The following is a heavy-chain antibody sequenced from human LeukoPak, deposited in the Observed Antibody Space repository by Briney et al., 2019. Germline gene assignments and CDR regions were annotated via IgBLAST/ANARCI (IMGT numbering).Heavy chain of an antibody. CDR3: ARDFWFGESGAGGYFDY. J-gene: IGHJ4*02. Sequence: GGSLRLSCAASGFTFSSYEMNWVRQAPGKGLEWVAFIRYGGSNKYYADSVKGRFTISRDNSKNTLYLQMNSLRAEDTALYYCARDFWFGESGAGGYFDYWGQGTLVTVSS. D-gene: IGHD3-10*01. CDR1: GFTFSSYE. CDR2: IRYGGSNK. V-gene: IGHV3-30*02.